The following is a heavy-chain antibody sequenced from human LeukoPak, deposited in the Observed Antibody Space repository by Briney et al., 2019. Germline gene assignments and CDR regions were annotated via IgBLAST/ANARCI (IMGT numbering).Heavy chain of an antibody. CDR3: AISIQAAATPAFDY. V-gene: IGHV1-2*02. CDR1: GNTFAGYN. CDR2: INPDRGGT. D-gene: IGHD6-25*01. Sequence: ASVKVSCKAPGNTFAGYNIHWMRQAPGQGLELMGWINPDRGGTDYARQFQGRVTMTSDTSIRAAYMELSSLVSEDSAVYFCAISIQAAATPAFDYWGQGTLVTVSS. J-gene: IGHJ4*02.